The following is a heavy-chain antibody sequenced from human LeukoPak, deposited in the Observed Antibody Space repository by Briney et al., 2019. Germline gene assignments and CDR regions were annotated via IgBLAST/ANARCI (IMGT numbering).Heavy chain of an antibody. Sequence: PGGSLRLSCVASGLALRNHWMSWVRQAPGKGLEWISYIGIDSGNTNYADSVKGRFTISGDKAKNSLYLQMNSLRVEDTAVYYCARDYKYAFDNWGQGTLVTVSS. CDR2: IGIDSGNT. CDR3: ARDYKYAFDN. D-gene: IGHD5-24*01. CDR1: GLALRNHW. J-gene: IGHJ4*02. V-gene: IGHV3-11*06.